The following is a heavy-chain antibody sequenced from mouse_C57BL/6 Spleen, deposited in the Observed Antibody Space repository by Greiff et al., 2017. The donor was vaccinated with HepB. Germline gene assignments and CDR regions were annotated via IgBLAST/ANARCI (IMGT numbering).Heavy chain of an antibody. J-gene: IGHJ4*01. Sequence: EVQWVESGGGLVKPGGSLKLSCAASGFTFSSYAMSWVRQTPEKRLEWVATISDGGSYTYYPDNVKGRFTISRDNAKNNLYLQMSHLKSEDTAMYYCARVVYYAMDYWGQGTSVTVSS. V-gene: IGHV5-4*01. CDR1: GFTFSSYA. CDR3: ARVVYYAMDY. CDR2: ISDGGSYT.